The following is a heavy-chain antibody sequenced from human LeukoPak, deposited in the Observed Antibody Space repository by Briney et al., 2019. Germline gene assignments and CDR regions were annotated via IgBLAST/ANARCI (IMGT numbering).Heavy chain of an antibody. Sequence: GGSLRLSCAASGFTFSSYEMNWVRQAPGKGLEWVSYISSSGSTIYYADSVKGRFTISRDNAKNSLYLRMNSLRAEDTAVYYCARGRGDGYNYFVLDYWGQGTLVTVSS. CDR2: ISSSGSTI. J-gene: IGHJ4*02. D-gene: IGHD5-24*01. CDR3: ARGRGDGYNYFVLDY. CDR1: GFTFSSYE. V-gene: IGHV3-48*03.